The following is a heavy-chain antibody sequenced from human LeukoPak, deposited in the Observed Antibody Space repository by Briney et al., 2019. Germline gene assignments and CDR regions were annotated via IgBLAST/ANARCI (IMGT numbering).Heavy chain of an antibody. CDR2: IYTSGST. Sequence: SETLSLTCTVSGGSISSGSYYWSWIRQPAGKGLEWIGRIYTSGSTNYNPSLKSRVTISVDTSKNQFSLKLSSVTAADTAVYYCARGGDGYHWGNLDYWGQGTLVTVSS. CDR1: GGSISSGSYY. V-gene: IGHV4-61*02. CDR3: ARGGDGYHWGNLDY. J-gene: IGHJ4*02. D-gene: IGHD5-24*01.